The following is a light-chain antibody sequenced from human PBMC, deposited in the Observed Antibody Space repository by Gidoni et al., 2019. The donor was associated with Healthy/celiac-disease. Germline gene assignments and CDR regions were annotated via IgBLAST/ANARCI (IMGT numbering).Light chain of an antibody. Sequence: EIVMTQYPGTLSLSPGERATLSCRASQSVSSSYLAWYQQKPGQAPRLLIYGASSRATGIPDRCSGSGSGTDFTLTISRLEPEDFAVYYCQQYGSSPSSFGQGTKLEIK. CDR3: QQYGSSPSS. CDR2: GAS. V-gene: IGKV3-20*01. J-gene: IGKJ2*04. CDR1: QSVSSSY.